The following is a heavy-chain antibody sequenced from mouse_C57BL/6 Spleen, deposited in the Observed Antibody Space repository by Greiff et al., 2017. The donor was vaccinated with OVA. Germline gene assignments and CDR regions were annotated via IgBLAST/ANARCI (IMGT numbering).Heavy chain of an antibody. CDR2: INPNNGGT. CDR1: GYTFTDYY. CDR3: SRGGPDY. J-gene: IGHJ2*01. D-gene: IGHD3-3*01. Sequence: VQLQQSGPELVKPGASVKISCKASGYTFTDYYMNWVKQSHGKSLEWIGDINPNNGGTSYNQKFKGKATLTADKSTSTAYMELRSLTSEDSAVYYCSRGGPDYWGQGTTLTVSS. V-gene: IGHV1-26*01.